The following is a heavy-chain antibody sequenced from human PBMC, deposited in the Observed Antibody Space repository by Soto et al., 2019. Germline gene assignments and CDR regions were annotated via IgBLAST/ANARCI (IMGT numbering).Heavy chain of an antibody. D-gene: IGHD4-17*01. CDR3: ARVNGDEFFPSNYFDY. CDR1: GGSISSGGYS. CDR2: IYHSGST. V-gene: IGHV4-30-2*01. J-gene: IGHJ4*02. Sequence: PSETLSLTCAVSGGSISSGGYSWSWIRQPPGKGLEWIGYIYHSGSTYYNPSLKSRVTISVDRSKNQFSLKLSSVTAADTAVYYCARVNGDEFFPSNYFDYWGQGTLVTVSS.